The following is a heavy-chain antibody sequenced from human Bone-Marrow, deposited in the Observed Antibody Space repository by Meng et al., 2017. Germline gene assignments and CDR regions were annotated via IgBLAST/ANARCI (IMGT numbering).Heavy chain of an antibody. V-gene: IGHV3-23*04. CDR1: GFSFSSYA. Sequence: EVQLVESGGGLVQPGGSLILSCAASGFSFSSYAMSWVRHAPGKGLEWVSALSGGGFTTYYADSVKGRFAISRHNSKNTLYLQMNSLRAEDTALYYCAKYSYGLGDYLDYWGQGALVTVSS. J-gene: IGHJ4*02. D-gene: IGHD3-10*01. CDR2: LSGGGFTT. CDR3: AKYSYGLGDYLDY.